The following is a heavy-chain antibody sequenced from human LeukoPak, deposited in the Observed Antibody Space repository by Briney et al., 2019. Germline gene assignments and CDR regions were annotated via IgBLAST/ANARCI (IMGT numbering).Heavy chain of an antibody. J-gene: IGHJ6*02. CDR1: GFTFSNAW. CDR3: AKFLSRYYDFWSGYKDYYYGMDV. Sequence: GGSLRLSCAASGFTFSNAWLSWVRQAPGKGLEWVSAISGSGGSTYYADSVKGRFTISRDNSKNTLYLQMNSLRAGDTAVYYCAKFLSRYYDFWSGYKDYYYGMDVWGQGTTVTVSS. V-gene: IGHV3-23*01. D-gene: IGHD3-3*01. CDR2: ISGSGGST.